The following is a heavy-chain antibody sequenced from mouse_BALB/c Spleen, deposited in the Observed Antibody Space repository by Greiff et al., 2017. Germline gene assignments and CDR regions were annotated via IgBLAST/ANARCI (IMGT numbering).Heavy chain of an antibody. CDR1: GFTFSSFG. CDR2: ISSGSSTI. V-gene: IGHV5-17*02. Sequence: EVMLVESGGGLVQPGGSRKLSCAASGFTFSSFGMHWVRQAPEKGLEWVAYISSGSSTIYYADTVKGRFTISRDNPKNTLFLQMTSLRSEDTAMYYCARGRGPITTVVYFDYWGQGTTLTVSS. J-gene: IGHJ2*01. CDR3: ARGRGPITTVVYFDY. D-gene: IGHD1-1*01.